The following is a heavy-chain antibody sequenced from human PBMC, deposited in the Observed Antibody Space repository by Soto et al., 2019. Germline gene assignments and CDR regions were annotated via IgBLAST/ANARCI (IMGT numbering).Heavy chain of an antibody. CDR1: GFTFSSYA. V-gene: IGHV3-23*01. Sequence: PGGSLRLSCAASGFTFSSYAMSWVRQAPGKGLEWVSAISGSGGSTYYADSVKGRFTISRDNSKNTLYLQMNSLRAEDTAVYYCAKLRRQQLAPHPNWFDPWGQGTLVTVSS. CDR2: ISGSGGST. D-gene: IGHD6-13*01. J-gene: IGHJ5*02. CDR3: AKLRRQQLAPHPNWFDP.